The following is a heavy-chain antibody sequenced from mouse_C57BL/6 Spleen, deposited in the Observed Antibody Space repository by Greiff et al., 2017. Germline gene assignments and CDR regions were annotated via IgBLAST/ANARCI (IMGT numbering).Heavy chain of an antibody. Sequence: EVKLEESGGGLVQPGGSMKLSCVASGFTFSNYWMNWVRQSPEKGLEWVAQIRLKSDNYATHYAKSVKGRFTISRDDAKSSVYLQMNNLRAEDTGIYYCTGGITTVVATNYWGQGTTLTVSS. J-gene: IGHJ2*01. CDR3: TGGITTVVATNY. V-gene: IGHV6-3*01. CDR1: GFTFSNYW. CDR2: IRLKSDNYAT. D-gene: IGHD1-1*01.